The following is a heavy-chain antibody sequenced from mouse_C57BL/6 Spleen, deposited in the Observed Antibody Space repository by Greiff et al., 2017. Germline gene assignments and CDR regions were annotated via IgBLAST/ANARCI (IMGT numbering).Heavy chain of an antibody. D-gene: IGHD2-3*01. CDR1: GYSFTDYN. Sequence: EVKLMESGPELVKPGASVKLSCKASGYSFTDYNMNWVKQSNGKSLEWIGIINPNYGTTSYNQKFKGKATLTVDQSSSTAYMQLHSLTSEDSAVYYCSSSPLYDGYLDYWGQGTTLTVSS. CDR2: INPNYGTT. J-gene: IGHJ2*01. V-gene: IGHV1-39*01. CDR3: SSSPLYDGYLDY.